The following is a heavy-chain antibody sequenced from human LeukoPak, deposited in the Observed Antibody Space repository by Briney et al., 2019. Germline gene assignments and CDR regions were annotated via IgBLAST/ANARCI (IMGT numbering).Heavy chain of an antibody. CDR1: GYTFTYYY. Sequence: ASVKVSCKTSGYTFTYYYIHWVRQAPGQGLEWIGIIYTSVDTTDSSQEFKGRVTVTRDTSTSSVYMELRTLRSEDAAIYYCIREYEGGYFDYWGQGTLVTVSS. V-gene: IGHV1-46*01. J-gene: IGHJ4*02. CDR3: IREYEGGYFDY. D-gene: IGHD2-8*01. CDR2: IYTSVDTT.